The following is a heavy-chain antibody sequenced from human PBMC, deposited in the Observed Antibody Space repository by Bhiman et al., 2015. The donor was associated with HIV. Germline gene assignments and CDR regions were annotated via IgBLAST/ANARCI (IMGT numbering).Heavy chain of an antibody. V-gene: IGHV3-30-3*02. CDR2: ISYDGSNK. CDR1: GFIFSNFA. D-gene: IGHD5-12*01. Sequence: QVQLVESGGGVVQPGRSLRVSCAASGFIFSNFAMHWVRLAPGKGLEWVAVISYDGSNKYYADSVRGRFTISRDNSKNTLYLEMNSLRAEDTAVYYCASPEVDIVAIFDYWGQGTLVTVSS. J-gene: IGHJ4*02. CDR3: ASPEVDIVAIFDY.